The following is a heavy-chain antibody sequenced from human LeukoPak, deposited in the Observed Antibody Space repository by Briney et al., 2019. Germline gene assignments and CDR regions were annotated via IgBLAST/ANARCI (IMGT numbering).Heavy chain of an antibody. CDR1: GVSISSSVFY. J-gene: IGHJ5*02. Sequence: SETLSLTCTVSGVSISSSVFYWGWIRQPPGKGLEWIGSLYFSGSTYCNPSLKSRVTMSVDTSKNQFSLKLTSMTAADTAVYYCARSGVAMVRGVLNPWGQGTLVTVSS. CDR2: LYFSGST. D-gene: IGHD3-10*01. CDR3: ARSGVAMVRGVLNP. V-gene: IGHV4-39*01.